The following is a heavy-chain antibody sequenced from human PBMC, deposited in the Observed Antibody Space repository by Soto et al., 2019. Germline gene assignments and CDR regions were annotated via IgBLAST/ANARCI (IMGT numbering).Heavy chain of an antibody. CDR3: ARHYYDSSGYYLGNWFDP. CDR2: IYYSGST. CDR1: GGSISSSSYY. V-gene: IGHV4-39*01. D-gene: IGHD3-22*01. Sequence: SESLSVTCTVSGGSISSSSYYWGWILQPPGKGLEWIGSIYYSGSTYYNPSLKSRVTISVDTSKNQFSLKLSSVTAADTAVYYCARHYYDSSGYYLGNWFDPWGQGTLVTVSS. J-gene: IGHJ5*02.